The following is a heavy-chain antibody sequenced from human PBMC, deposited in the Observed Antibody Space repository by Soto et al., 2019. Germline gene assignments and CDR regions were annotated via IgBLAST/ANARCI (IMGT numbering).Heavy chain of an antibody. D-gene: IGHD3-16*01. J-gene: IGHJ5*02. CDR1: GGSISSGGYY. CDR3: VKDSLPGRTYGDYVIWFDP. V-gene: IGHV4-61*08. CDR2: IYYSGST. Sequence: SETLSLTCAVSGGSISSGGYYWSWIRQPPGKGLEWIGYIYYSGSTNYNPSLQSRVTISVDTSKNQFSLKLSSVTAADTAIYYGVKDSLPGRTYGDYVIWFDPWGRGTLVTVSS.